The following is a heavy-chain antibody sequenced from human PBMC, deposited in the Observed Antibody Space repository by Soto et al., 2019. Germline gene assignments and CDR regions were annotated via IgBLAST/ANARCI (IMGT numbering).Heavy chain of an antibody. V-gene: IGHV3-30-3*01. CDR1: GFTFSSYA. CDR3: ARDGSGTGPYYDILIGNHNWFDP. CDR2: ISYDGSNK. Sequence: GGSLRLSCAASGFTFSSYAMHWVRQAPGKGLEWVAVISYDGSNKYYADSVKGRFTISRDNSKNTLYLQMNSLRAEDTAVYYCARDGSGTGPYYDILIGNHNWFDPWGQGTLVTVSS. D-gene: IGHD3-9*01. J-gene: IGHJ5*02.